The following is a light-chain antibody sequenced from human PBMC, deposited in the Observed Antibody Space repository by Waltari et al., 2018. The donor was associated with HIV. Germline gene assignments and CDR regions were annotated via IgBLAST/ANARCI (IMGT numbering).Light chain of an antibody. V-gene: IGKV3-20*01. CDR2: GAT. CDR3: QQYGSSFLT. CDR1: QNLDSDY. Sequence: EIVLTQSPGTLSLSPGERATLSCRASQNLDSDYLAWYRQKPGLAPRLLIYGATNRATGVADRFTGGGSGTDFTLTVGRLEPEDFGVYFCQQYGSSFLTFGGGTKVEIK. J-gene: IGKJ4*01.